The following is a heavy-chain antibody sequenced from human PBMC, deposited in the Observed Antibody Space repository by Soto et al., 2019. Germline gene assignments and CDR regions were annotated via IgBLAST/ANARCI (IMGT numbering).Heavy chain of an antibody. CDR3: ARDGTMILQDWFDN. CDR2: IYATGTT. V-gene: IGHV4-4*07. CDR1: GATISGSY. J-gene: IGHJ5*02. D-gene: IGHD1-1*01. Sequence: KPSETLSLTCTVSGATISGSYWSWVRKSAGKVLEWIGRIYATGTTDYNPSLKSRVMRSLNTSKKQISLKLRLVAAADSAVYYCARDGTMILQDWFDNWGQGISVTV.